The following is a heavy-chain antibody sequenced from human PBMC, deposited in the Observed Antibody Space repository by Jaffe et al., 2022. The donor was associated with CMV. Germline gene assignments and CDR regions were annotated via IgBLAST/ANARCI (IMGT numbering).Heavy chain of an antibody. CDR3: ARVGSSSWSPHFDY. J-gene: IGHJ4*02. CDR2: ISSSSSYT. V-gene: IGHV3-11*06. CDR1: GFTFSDYY. Sequence: QVQLVESGGGLVKPGGSLRLSCAASGFTFSDYYMSWIRQAPGKGLEWVSYISSSSSYTNYADSVKGRFTISRDNAKNSLYLQMNSLRAEDTAVYYCARVGSSSWSPHFDYWGQGTLVTVSS. D-gene: IGHD6-13*01.